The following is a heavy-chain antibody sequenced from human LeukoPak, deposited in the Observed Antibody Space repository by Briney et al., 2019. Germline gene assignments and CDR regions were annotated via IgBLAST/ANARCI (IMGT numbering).Heavy chain of an antibody. J-gene: IGHJ4*02. CDR1: GGTFSSYG. Sequence: ASVKVSCKASGGTFSSYGISWVRQAPGQGLEWMGWISAYNGNTNYAQRLQGRVTMTTDTSTSTAYMELRSLRSDDTAVYYCARDRADSSGYYYDYWGQGTLVTVSS. V-gene: IGHV1-18*01. D-gene: IGHD3-22*01. CDR2: ISAYNGNT. CDR3: ARDRADSSGYYYDY.